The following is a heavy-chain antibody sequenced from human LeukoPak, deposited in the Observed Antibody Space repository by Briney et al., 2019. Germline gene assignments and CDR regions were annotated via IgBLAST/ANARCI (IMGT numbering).Heavy chain of an antibody. CDR3: AKRRVVIPNDAFDI. CDR1: GFTFSSYN. V-gene: IGHV3-21*04. J-gene: IGHJ3*02. D-gene: IGHD3-3*01. Sequence: GGSLRLSCAASGFTFSSYNMNWVRQAPGKGLEWVSSITSSSSYIYYADSVKGRFTISRDNAKNSLYLQINSLRAEDTAVYYCAKRRVVIPNDAFDIWGQGTMVTVSS. CDR2: ITSSSSYI.